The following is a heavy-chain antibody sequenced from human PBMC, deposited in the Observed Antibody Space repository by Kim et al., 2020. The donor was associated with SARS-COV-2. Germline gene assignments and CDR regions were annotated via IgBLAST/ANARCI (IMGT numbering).Heavy chain of an antibody. CDR3: ARSIGSGSLIYYYYGMDV. CDR2: INAGNGNT. D-gene: IGHD3-10*01. J-gene: IGHJ6*02. CDR1: GYTFTSYA. V-gene: IGHV1-3*01. Sequence: ASVKVSCKASGYTFTSYAMHWVRQAPGQRLEWMGWINAGNGNTKYSQKFQGRVTITRDTSASTAYMELSSLRSEDTAVYYCARSIGSGSLIYYYYGMDVWGQGTTVTVSS.